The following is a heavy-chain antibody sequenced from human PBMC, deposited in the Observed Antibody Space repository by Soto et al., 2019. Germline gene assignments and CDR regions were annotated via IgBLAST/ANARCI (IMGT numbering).Heavy chain of an antibody. CDR2: INHSGST. J-gene: IGHJ4*02. V-gene: IGHV4-34*01. D-gene: IGHD2-2*01. Sequence: SETLSLTCAVYGGSFSGYYWSWIRQPPGKGLEWIGEINHSGSTNYNPSLKSRVTISVDTSKNQFSLKLSSVTAADTAVYYCATILVVPAAAYYXDYWGQGTLVTVSS. CDR1: GGSFSGYY. CDR3: ATILVVPAAAYYXDY.